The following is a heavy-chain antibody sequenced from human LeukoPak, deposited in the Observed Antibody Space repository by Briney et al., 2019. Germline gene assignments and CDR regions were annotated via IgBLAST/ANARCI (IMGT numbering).Heavy chain of an antibody. D-gene: IGHD2-21*02. V-gene: IGHV3-53*01. CDR2: IYSGGST. CDR3: ARDSLYCGGDCYGH. Sequence: GGSLRLSCAASGFTISSNYMSWVRQAPGKGLEWVSVIYSGGSTYYADSVKGRFTISRDNSKNTLYLQMNSLRAEDTAVYYCARDSLYCGGDCYGHWGQGTLVTVSS. J-gene: IGHJ4*02. CDR1: GFTISSNY.